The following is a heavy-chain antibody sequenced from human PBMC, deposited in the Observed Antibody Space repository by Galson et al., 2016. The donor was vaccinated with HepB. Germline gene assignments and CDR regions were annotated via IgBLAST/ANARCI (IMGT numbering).Heavy chain of an antibody. V-gene: IGHV4-38-2*02. J-gene: IGHJ4*02. CDR3: ARDSAEMSAYKTNFDH. CDR1: GFTFSDYY. D-gene: IGHD1-14*01. CDR2: IYYRGNT. Sequence: LRLSCAASGFTFSDYYMSWIRQPPGKGLEWIGSIYYRGNTFYNPSLKSRVTISINTSNNQFSLKLSPVTAADTAVYYCARDSAEMSAYKTNFDHWGQGTLVTVSS.